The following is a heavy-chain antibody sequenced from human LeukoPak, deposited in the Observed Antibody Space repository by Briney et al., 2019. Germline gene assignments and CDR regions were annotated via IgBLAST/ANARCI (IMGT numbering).Heavy chain of an antibody. CDR3: ARHPSGSDGAY. Sequence: GESLKISCKGSGYSFTNFWIGWVRQMPGKGLEWMGIIYPRDSDTRYSPSFQGQVTVSADKSISTAYLQWSSLKASDTAMYYCARHPSGSDGAYWGQGTLVTVSS. V-gene: IGHV5-51*01. CDR2: IYPRDSDT. CDR1: GYSFTNFW. D-gene: IGHD1-26*01. J-gene: IGHJ4*02.